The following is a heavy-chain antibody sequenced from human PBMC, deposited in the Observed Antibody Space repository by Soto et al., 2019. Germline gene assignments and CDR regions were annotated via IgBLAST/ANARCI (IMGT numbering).Heavy chain of an antibody. Sequence: SVKVSCKASGGTFSSYTISWVRQAPGQGLEWMGRIIPILGIANYAQKFQGRVTITADKSTSTAYMELSSLRSEDTAVYYCAREFRDNWNYEAFDIWGQGTMVTVSS. CDR2: IIPILGIA. CDR3: AREFRDNWNYEAFDI. V-gene: IGHV1-69*04. D-gene: IGHD1-7*01. J-gene: IGHJ3*02. CDR1: GGTFSSYT.